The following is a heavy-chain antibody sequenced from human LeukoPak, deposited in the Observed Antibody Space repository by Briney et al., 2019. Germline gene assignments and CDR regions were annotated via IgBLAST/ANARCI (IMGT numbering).Heavy chain of an antibody. V-gene: IGHV1-18*01. CDR1: GYTFTSYG. D-gene: IGHD3-16*02. Sequence: GASVKVSCKASGYTFTSYGISWVRQAPGQGLEWMGWISAYNGNTNYAQKLQGRVTMTTDTSTSTAYMELRSLRSDDTAVYYCARDHLPRVWGSYLYNWFDPWGQGTLVTVSS. CDR2: ISAYNGNT. CDR3: ARDHLPRVWGSYLYNWFDP. J-gene: IGHJ5*02.